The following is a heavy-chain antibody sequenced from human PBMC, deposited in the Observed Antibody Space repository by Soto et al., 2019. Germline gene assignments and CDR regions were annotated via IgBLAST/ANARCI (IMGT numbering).Heavy chain of an antibody. CDR1: GFTFSSYA. CDR3: AKECRPDSSGYPNDY. J-gene: IGHJ4*02. Sequence: EVQLLESGGGLVQPGGSLRLSCAASGFTFSSYAVSCVRQGAGMGLEWVSTLSGSGGTTYDEDSVKGRFTISRDNYKNRHYMQMNSLRAEYTDVDYCAKECRPDSSGYPNDYWGQGTLVTVSS. D-gene: IGHD3-22*01. CDR2: LSGSGGTT. V-gene: IGHV3-23*01.